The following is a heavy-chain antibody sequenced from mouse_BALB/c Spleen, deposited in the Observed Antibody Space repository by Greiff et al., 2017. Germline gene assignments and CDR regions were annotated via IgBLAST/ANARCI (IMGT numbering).Heavy chain of an antibody. CDR1: GFTFSDYY. V-gene: IGHV5-4*02. D-gene: IGHD3-2*01. CDR2: ISDGGSYT. CDR3: ARGPDSSVFDY. Sequence: DVKLVESGGGLVKPGGSLKLSCAASGFTFSDYYMYWVRQTPEKRLEWVATISDGGSYTYYPDSVKGRFTISRDNAKNNLYLQMSSLKSEDTAMYYCARGPDSSVFDYGGQGTTLTVSS. J-gene: IGHJ2*01.